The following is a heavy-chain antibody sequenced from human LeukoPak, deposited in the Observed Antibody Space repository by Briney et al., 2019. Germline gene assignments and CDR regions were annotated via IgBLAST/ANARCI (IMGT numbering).Heavy chain of an antibody. D-gene: IGHD2-15*01. CDR1: GFTFSSYA. V-gene: IGHV3-23*01. J-gene: IGHJ4*02. CDR3: ARSTCSSGGTCYSAPVY. Sequence: PGGSLRLSCAASGFTFSSYAMTWVRQAPGKGLEWVSVLSGSGGSTYYADSVKGRFTISRDNSKNTLYLQMNSLRAEDTAVYYCARSTCSSGGTCYSAPVYWGQGTLVTVSS. CDR2: LSGSGGST.